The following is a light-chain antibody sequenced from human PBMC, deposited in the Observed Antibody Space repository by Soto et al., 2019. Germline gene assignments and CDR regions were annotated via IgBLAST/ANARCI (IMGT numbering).Light chain of an antibody. Sequence: DIQMTQSPSTLSASVGDIVTITCRASQSISSWLAWYQQKPGKAPKLLIFTASSLDSGVPFRVSGSGSGTEFTLTISSVQPDDFAAYYCQEYNSHSRYTFGQGTKLEIQ. CDR1: QSISSW. CDR2: TAS. CDR3: QEYNSHSRYT. V-gene: IGKV1-5*03. J-gene: IGKJ2*01.